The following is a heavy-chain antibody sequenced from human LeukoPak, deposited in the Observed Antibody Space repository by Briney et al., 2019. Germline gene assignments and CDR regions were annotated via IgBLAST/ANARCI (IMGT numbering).Heavy chain of an antibody. CDR3: ATLTYCSSTSCRENPFDY. J-gene: IGHJ4*02. V-gene: IGHV3-21*01. D-gene: IGHD2-2*01. CDR2: ISSSSSYI. CDR1: GFTFSSYS. Sequence: GGSLRLSCAASGFTFSSYSMTWVRQAPGKGLEWVSSISSSSSYIYYADSVKGRFTISRDNAKNSLYLQMNSLRAEDTAVYYCATLTYCSSTSCRENPFDYWGQGTLVTVSS.